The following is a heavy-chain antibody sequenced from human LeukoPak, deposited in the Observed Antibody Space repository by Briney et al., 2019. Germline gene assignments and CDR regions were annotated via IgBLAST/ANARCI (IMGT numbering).Heavy chain of an antibody. J-gene: IGHJ4*02. CDR2: ISAYNGNT. Sequence: GSVKVSCKASGYTLSSYGVSWVRQAPGQGLEWMGWISAYNGNTNYAQKLQGRVTMTTDTSTSTAYMELRSLRSDDTAVYYCARVGGSGYLPYWGQGTLVTVSS. CDR1: GYTLSSYG. V-gene: IGHV1-18*01. D-gene: IGHD3-22*01. CDR3: ARVGGSGYLPY.